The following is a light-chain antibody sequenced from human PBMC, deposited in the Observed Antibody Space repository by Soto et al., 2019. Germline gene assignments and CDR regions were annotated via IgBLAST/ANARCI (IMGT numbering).Light chain of an antibody. J-gene: IGKJ2*01. Sequence: DIQMTQSPSSLSASVGDRVTITCRASQTISSYLNWYQQKPGNAPTLLIYAASSLQSGVPSRFSGSGSGTDFTLTISSLQPEDVATYYCQQSYSTPYTFGQGTKLEIK. CDR1: QTISSY. CDR2: AAS. CDR3: QQSYSTPYT. V-gene: IGKV1-39*01.